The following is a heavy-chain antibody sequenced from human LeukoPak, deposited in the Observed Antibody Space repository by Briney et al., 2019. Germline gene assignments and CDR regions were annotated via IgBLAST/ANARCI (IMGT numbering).Heavy chain of an antibody. V-gene: IGHV3-30-3*01. CDR1: GFTFSSFA. Sequence: GGSLRLSCAASGFTFSSFAMHWVRQAPGKGLEWVAVTSYDGNNHYYPDSVKGRFTVSRDNSKNTLYLQMNSLRPEDTAVYYCARYLGGFDYWGQGTLVTVSS. J-gene: IGHJ4*02. CDR2: TSYDGNNH. CDR3: ARYLGGFDY. D-gene: IGHD3-16*01.